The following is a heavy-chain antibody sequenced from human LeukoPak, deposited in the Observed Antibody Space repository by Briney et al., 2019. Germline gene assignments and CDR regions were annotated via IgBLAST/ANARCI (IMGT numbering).Heavy chain of an antibody. J-gene: IGHJ4*02. D-gene: IGHD6-13*01. Sequence: QAGGSLRLSCAASGFTFSRYGLHWVRQAPGKGLEWVAVIANDGKDKGYADSVKGRFSISRDNSKSTLYLQMNSLRAEDTGVYYCAKDQQVGAAAYYFDSWGQGTLVTVPS. CDR1: GFTFSRYG. CDR3: AKDQQVGAAAYYFDS. CDR2: IANDGKDK. V-gene: IGHV3-30*18.